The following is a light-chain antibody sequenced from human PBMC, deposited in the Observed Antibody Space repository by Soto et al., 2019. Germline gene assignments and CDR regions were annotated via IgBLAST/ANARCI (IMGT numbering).Light chain of an antibody. CDR1: SSNIGAGYD. V-gene: IGLV1-40*01. CDR2: GNS. J-gene: IGLJ2*01. CDR3: QSYDSSLSVV. Sequence: QSVLTQPPSVSGAPGQRVTISCTGSSSNIGAGYDVHWYQQLPGTAPKILIYGNSNRPSGVPDRFSGSKSGTSASLAITGLQAEDEAYYYCQSYDSSLSVVFGGGTKLTVL.